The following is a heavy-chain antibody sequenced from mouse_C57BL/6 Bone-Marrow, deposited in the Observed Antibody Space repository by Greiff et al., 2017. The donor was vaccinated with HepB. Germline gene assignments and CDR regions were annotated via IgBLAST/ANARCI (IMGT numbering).Heavy chain of an antibody. D-gene: IGHD3-2*02. V-gene: IGHV1-53*01. CDR2: INPSNGGT. Sequence: QVQLQQPGTELVKPGASVKLSCKASGYTFTSYWMHWVKQRPGQGLEWIGNINPSNGGTNYNEKFKSKATLTVDKSSSTAYMQLSSLTSEDSAVYDCAREGTAQATFFAYWGQGTLVTVSA. CDR1: GYTFTSYW. CDR3: AREGTAQATFFAY. J-gene: IGHJ3*01.